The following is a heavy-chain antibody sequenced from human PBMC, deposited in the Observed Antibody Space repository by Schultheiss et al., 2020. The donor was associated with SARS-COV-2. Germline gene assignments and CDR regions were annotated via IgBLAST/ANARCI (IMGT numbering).Heavy chain of an antibody. V-gene: IGHV4-30-2*01. CDR2: IYHSGST. Sequence: SETLSLTCAVSGGSISSGGYSWSWIRQPPGKGLEWIGYIYHSGSTYYNPSLKSRVTISVDRSKNQFSLKLSSVTAADTAVYYCARDTKLRFLEWPDYYYYGMDVWGQGTTVTVSS. CDR1: GGSISSGGYS. D-gene: IGHD3-3*01. J-gene: IGHJ6*02. CDR3: ARDTKLRFLEWPDYYYYGMDV.